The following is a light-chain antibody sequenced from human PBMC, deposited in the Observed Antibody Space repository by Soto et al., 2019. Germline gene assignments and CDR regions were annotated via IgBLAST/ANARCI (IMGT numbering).Light chain of an antibody. Sequence: EIVMTQSPATLSVSPGERATLSCRASQSVSSKLAWYQQKPGQAPSLLIYGASTRATGVPARFSGSGSGTEFTLTISSLLSEDFAVYYCQQYNDWLGSFGGGTKVEIK. V-gene: IGKV3-15*01. CDR3: QQYNDWLGS. CDR2: GAS. J-gene: IGKJ4*01. CDR1: QSVSSK.